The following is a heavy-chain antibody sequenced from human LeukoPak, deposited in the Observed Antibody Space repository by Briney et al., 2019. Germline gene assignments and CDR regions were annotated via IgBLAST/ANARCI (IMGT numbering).Heavy chain of an antibody. D-gene: IGHD3-22*01. V-gene: IGHV1-69*15. CDR3: ARGVSGYQGYYNMDV. Sequence: ASVKVSCKATGATFSSYAINWVRQAPGQGLGWVGRIIPIFGTANYAQKFQGRVTITADESTSTAYMELSSLRSEDTAVYYCARGVSGYQGYYNMDVWDKGTTVTVSS. J-gene: IGHJ6*03. CDR1: GATFSSYA. CDR2: IIPIFGTA.